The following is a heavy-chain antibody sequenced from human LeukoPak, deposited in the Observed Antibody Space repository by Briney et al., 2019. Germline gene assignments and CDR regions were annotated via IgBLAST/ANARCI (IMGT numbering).Heavy chain of an antibody. CDR3: ARGGKWLRFASGY. CDR1: GGSFSGYY. CDR2: INHSGST. Sequence: SETLSLTCAVYGGSFSGYYWSWIRQPPGKGLEWIGEINHSGSTNYNPSLKSRVTISVDTSKNQFSLKLSSVTAADTAVYYCARGGKWLRFASGYWGQGTLVTVSS. V-gene: IGHV4-34*01. J-gene: IGHJ4*02. D-gene: IGHD5-12*01.